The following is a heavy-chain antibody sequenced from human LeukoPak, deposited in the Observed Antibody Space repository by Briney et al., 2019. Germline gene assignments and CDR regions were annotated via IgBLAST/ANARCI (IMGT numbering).Heavy chain of an antibody. CDR2: ITGSGVRT. D-gene: IGHD2-2*01. V-gene: IGHV3-23*01. Sequence: GGSLRLSCAASGFTFSSYAMSWVRQAPGKGLEWVSAITGSGVRTYYADSVKGRFTISRDNSKNTLYLQMNSLRAEDTAVYYCAKDTYCDSTGCSRGYLDYWGQGTLVTVSS. J-gene: IGHJ4*02. CDR3: AKDTYCDSTGCSRGYLDY. CDR1: GFTFSSYA.